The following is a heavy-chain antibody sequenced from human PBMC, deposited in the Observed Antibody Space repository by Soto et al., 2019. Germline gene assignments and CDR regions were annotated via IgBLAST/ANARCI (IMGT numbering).Heavy chain of an antibody. CDR2: IPYDGTNK. J-gene: IGHJ4*02. V-gene: IGHV3-30*14. CDR1: GFTFSNYA. D-gene: IGHD4-17*01. CDR3: AKGLRGFDGDYNYFDY. Sequence: QVQLVESGGGVVQPGRSLRLSCAASGFTFSNYAMHWVRQAPGKGLEWVAVIPYDGTNKYYADSVKGRFTISRDNSKNTLYLQMNSLRAEDTAVYHCAKGLRGFDGDYNYFDYWGQGTLVTVSS.